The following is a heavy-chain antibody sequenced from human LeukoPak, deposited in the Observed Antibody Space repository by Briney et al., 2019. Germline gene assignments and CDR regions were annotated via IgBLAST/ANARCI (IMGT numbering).Heavy chain of an antibody. CDR3: AKDERWLQRPLDY. CDR2: ISGSGGST. CDR1: GFTFSSYA. D-gene: IGHD5-24*01. J-gene: IGHJ4*02. Sequence: GGSLRLSCAASGFTFSSYAMSWVRQAPGKGLEWVSAISGSGGSTYYADSVKGRFTISRDNAKNTLYLQMNSLRAEDTAVYYCAKDERWLQRPLDYWGQGTLVTVSS. V-gene: IGHV3-23*01.